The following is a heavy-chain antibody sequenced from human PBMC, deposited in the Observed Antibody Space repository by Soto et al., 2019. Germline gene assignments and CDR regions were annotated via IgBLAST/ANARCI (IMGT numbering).Heavy chain of an antibody. CDR3: AREDGTTVRYFDL. Sequence: QLQLQESGSGRGKPSQTLSLTCAVSGGSFSSGGYSWNWIRKPPGKALEWMGYIYHIGNTYYNPSLKSRVTISVDRSKNRFSLKLSSVTAADTAVYYCAREDGTTVRYFDLWGRGTLVTVSS. D-gene: IGHD1-7*01. V-gene: IGHV4-30-2*01. CDR1: GGSFSSGGYS. J-gene: IGHJ2*01. CDR2: IYHIGNT.